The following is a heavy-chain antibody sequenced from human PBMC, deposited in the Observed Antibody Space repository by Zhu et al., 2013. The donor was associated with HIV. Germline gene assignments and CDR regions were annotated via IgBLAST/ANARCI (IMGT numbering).Heavy chain of an antibody. CDR3: ARGRGYGGNWDGARILDY. D-gene: IGHD1-20*01. V-gene: IGHV4-34*01. J-gene: IGHJ4*02. Sequence: QVQLQESGPGLVKPSGTLSLTCAVYGGSFSGYYWSWIRQPPGKGLEWIGEINHSGSTNYNPSLKSRVTISVDTSKNQFSLKLSSVTAADTAVYYCARGRGYGGNWDGARILDYWGQGTPGHRLL. CDR1: GGSFSGYY. CDR2: INHSGST.